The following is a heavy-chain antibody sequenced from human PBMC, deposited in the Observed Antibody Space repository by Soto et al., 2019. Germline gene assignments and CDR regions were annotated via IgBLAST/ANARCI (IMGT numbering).Heavy chain of an antibody. CDR3: ARVDVAAAGGPLDY. CDR1: GGSISSYY. D-gene: IGHD6-13*01. CDR2: IYYSGST. Sequence: QVQLQESGPGLVKPSETLSLTCTVSGGSISSYYWSWIRQPPGKGLEWIGYIYYSGSTNYNPSLKSRVTISVDTSKNQFSLKLSSVTAADTAVYYCARVDVAAAGGPLDYWGQGTLVTVSS. J-gene: IGHJ4*02. V-gene: IGHV4-59*01.